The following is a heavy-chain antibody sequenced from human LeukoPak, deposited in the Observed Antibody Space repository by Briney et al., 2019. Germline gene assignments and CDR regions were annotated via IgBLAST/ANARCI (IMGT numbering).Heavy chain of an antibody. J-gene: IGHJ4*02. V-gene: IGHV3-23*01. D-gene: IGHD3-22*01. CDR1: GFTFSSYA. Sequence: GGSLRLSCAASGFTFSSYAMSWVRQAPGKGLEWVSDISTSGGSTSYADSVKGRFTISRDNPRNTLYMQMNSLRAEDTAVYYCAIMHRYYDGSGYWVQWGQGTLVTVSP. CDR2: ISTSGGST. CDR3: AIMHRYYDGSGYWVQ.